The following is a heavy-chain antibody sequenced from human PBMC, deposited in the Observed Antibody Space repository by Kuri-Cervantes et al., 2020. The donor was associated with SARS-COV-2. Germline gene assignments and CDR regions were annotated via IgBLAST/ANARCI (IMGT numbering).Heavy chain of an antibody. J-gene: IGHJ6*03. V-gene: IGHV3-7*01. CDR1: GFTFSSYW. D-gene: IGHD6-13*01. CDR3: ARLGSSSWYDYYYMDV. CDR2: IKQDGSEK. Sequence: ETLSLTCAASGFTFSSYWMSWVRQAPGKGLEWVANIKQDGSEKYYVDSVKGRFTISRDNAKNSLYLQMNSLRAEDTAVYYCARLGSSSWYDYYYMDVWGKGTTVTVSS.